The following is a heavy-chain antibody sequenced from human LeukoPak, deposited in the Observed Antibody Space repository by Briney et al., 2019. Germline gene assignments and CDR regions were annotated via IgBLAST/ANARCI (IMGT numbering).Heavy chain of an antibody. V-gene: IGHV3-30*04. D-gene: IGHD4-17*01. CDR1: GFTFSSYG. Sequence: PGGSLRLSCAASGFTFSSYGMHWVRQAPGKGLEWVAVISYDGSNKYYADSVKGRFTISRDNSKNALYLQMNSLRAEDTAVYYCARDQAVTTANFDYWGQGTLVAVSS. CDR2: ISYDGSNK. CDR3: ARDQAVTTANFDY. J-gene: IGHJ4*02.